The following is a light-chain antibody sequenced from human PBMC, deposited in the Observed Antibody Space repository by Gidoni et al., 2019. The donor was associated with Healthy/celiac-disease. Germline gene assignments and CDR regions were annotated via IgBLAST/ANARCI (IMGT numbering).Light chain of an antibody. Sequence: DIEVTQSPSSLSASVGDRVTITGRESQSISNYLKWYQQKPGTATKLLNDAASSLHSRVPSRCSSSGSRTDFTLTISSLQHEDFATYYCQQSYSTPHTFGQGTKLEIK. J-gene: IGKJ2*01. V-gene: IGKV1-39*01. CDR2: AAS. CDR3: QQSYSTPHT. CDR1: QSISNY.